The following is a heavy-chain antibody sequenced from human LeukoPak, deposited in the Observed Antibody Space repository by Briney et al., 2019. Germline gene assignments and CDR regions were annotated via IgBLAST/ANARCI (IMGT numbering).Heavy chain of an antibody. J-gene: IGHJ4*02. D-gene: IGHD3-22*01. CDR1: GGSFSGYY. Sequence: SEALSLTCAVDGGSFSGYYWSWIRQPAGKGLEWIGRIYTSGSTNYNPSLKSRVTISVDTSKNQFSLKLSSVTAADTPVYYCASEYYDSSGYYPQIDYWGQGTLVTVSS. CDR3: ASEYYDSSGYYPQIDY. V-gene: IGHV4-59*10. CDR2: IYTSGST.